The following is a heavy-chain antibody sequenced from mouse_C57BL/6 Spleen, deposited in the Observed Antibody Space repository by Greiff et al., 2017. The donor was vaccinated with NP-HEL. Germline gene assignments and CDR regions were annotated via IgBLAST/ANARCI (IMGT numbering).Heavy chain of an antibody. CDR2: IDPSDSYT. V-gene: IGHV1-69*01. Sequence: VQLVESGAELVMPGASVKLSCKASGYTFTSYWMHWVKQRPGQGLEWIGEIDPSDSYTNYNQKFKGKSTLTVDKSSSTAYMQLSSLTSEDSAVYYCARWAVVAHFDYWGQGTTLTVSS. D-gene: IGHD1-1*01. CDR1: GYTFTSYW. CDR3: ARWAVVAHFDY. J-gene: IGHJ2*01.